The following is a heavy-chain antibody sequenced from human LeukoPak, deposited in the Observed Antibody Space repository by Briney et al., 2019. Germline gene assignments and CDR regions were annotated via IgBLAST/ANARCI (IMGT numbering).Heavy chain of an antibody. CDR3: ARDVFSYWYFDL. CDR1: GFTFNNYS. D-gene: IGHD5/OR15-5a*01. J-gene: IGHJ2*01. CDR2: ISSRSSYM. V-gene: IGHV3-21*01. Sequence: GWSLRLSCAASGFTFNNYSMNWVRQAPGKGLEWVSSISSRSSYMYYADSLKGRFTISRDNAKNSLYLQMNSLRAEDTAVYYCARDVFSYWYFDLWGRGTLVTVSS.